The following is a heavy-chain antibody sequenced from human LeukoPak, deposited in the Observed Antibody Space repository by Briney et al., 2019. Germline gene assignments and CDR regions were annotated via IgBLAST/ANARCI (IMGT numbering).Heavy chain of an antibody. D-gene: IGHD3-22*01. J-gene: IGHJ4*02. CDR1: GGSISSSSYY. CDR3: AVNYYDSSGYYTPFDY. V-gene: IGHV4-39*01. Sequence: SETLSLTCTVSGGSISSSSYYWGWIRQPPGKGLEWIGSIYYSGSTYYNPSLKSRVTISVDTSKNQFSLKVSSVTAADTAVYYCAVNYYDSSGYYTPFDYWGQGTLVTVSS. CDR2: IYYSGST.